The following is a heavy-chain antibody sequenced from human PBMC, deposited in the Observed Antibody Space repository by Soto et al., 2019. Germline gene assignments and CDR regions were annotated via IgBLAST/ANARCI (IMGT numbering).Heavy chain of an antibody. J-gene: IGHJ6*02. CDR2: IVPAFGTP. D-gene: IGHD3-3*01. CDR3: ARGATIFGVAAYSYYEMEV. CDR1: GGTFSNYA. V-gene: IGHV1-69*01. Sequence: QVQLVQSGAEVKKPGSSVKVSCRASGGTFSNYAISWVRQAPGQGLEWMGGIVPAFGTPNYAQNLQGRITISADDSTTTVYMDLSSLRSEDTAVYYCARGATIFGVAAYSYYEMEVWGQGTTVTFSS.